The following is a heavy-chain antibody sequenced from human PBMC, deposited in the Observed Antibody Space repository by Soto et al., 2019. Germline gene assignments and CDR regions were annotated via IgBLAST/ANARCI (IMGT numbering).Heavy chain of an antibody. CDR1: GFTFSSYA. CDR2: ISYDGSNK. J-gene: IGHJ6*02. D-gene: IGHD2-8*01. V-gene: IGHV3-30-3*01. CDR3: VRDLLHGPYASEI. Sequence: PGGSLRLSCAASGFTFSSYAMHWVRQAPGKELEWVAVISYDGSNKYYADSVKARFTISRDNSKNTLYLQMNSLRAEDTAVYYCVRDLLHGPYASEISDPGTMVAVFS.